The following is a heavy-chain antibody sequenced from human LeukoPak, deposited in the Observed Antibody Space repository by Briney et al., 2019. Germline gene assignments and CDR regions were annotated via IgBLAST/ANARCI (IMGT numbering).Heavy chain of an antibody. Sequence: GWSLRLSCAASGFXFSSYAMNWVRQAPGKGVEWVPCISGGGEGTLYADPLKGRITISKDISKSTLFLQMNSLRVEDTAVYYCAKATGSYPSNPFDCWGQGSMVTVSS. CDR2: ISGGGEGT. CDR3: AKATGSYPSNPFDC. CDR1: GFXFSSYA. V-gene: IGHV3-23*01. J-gene: IGHJ4*02. D-gene: IGHD1-26*01.